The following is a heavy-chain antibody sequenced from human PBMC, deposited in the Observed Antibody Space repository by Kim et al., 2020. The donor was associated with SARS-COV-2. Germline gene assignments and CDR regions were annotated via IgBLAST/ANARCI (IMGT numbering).Heavy chain of an antibody. D-gene: IGHD1-26*01. CDR1: GFTFDDYG. V-gene: IGHV3-20*01. CDR3: ARDLYSGSYHGNFQH. J-gene: IGHJ1*01. Sequence: GGSLRHSCAASGFTFDDYGMSWVRQAPGKGLEWVSGINWNGGSTGYADSVKGRFTISRDNAKNSLYLQMNSLRAEDTALYHCARDLYSGSYHGNFQHWGQGTLVTVSS. CDR2: INWNGGST.